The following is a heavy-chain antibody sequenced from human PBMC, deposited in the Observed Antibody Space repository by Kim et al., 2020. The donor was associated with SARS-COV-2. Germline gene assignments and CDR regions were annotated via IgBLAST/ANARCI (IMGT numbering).Heavy chain of an antibody. CDR1: GFTFSSYE. J-gene: IGHJ6*02. CDR3: ARDRLLWELLHPMDV. Sequence: GGSLRLSCAASGFTFSSYEMNWVRQAPGKGLEWVSYISSSGSTIYYADSVKGRFTISRDNAKNSLYLQMNSLRGEDTAVYYCARDRLLWELLHPMDVWGQGTTVTVSS. D-gene: IGHD1-26*01. CDR2: ISSSGSTI. V-gene: IGHV3-48*03.